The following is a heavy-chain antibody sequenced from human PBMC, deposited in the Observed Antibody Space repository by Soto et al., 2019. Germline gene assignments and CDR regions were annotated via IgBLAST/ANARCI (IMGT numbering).Heavy chain of an antibody. CDR3: ARGWGSGWYRDY. CDR1: GRSFSGYY. CDR2: MNHSGST. V-gene: IGHV4-34*01. Sequence: SETLSLTCAVYGRSFSGYYWSWIRQPPGKGLEWIGEMNHSGSTNYNPSLKSRVTISVDTSKNQFSLKLSSVTAADTAVYYCARGWGSGWYRDYWGQGTLVTVSS. J-gene: IGHJ4*02. D-gene: IGHD6-19*01.